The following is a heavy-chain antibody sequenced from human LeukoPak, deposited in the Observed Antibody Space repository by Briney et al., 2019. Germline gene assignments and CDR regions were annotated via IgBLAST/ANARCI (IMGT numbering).Heavy chain of an antibody. V-gene: IGHV4-4*08. CDR1: GASISRHY. Sequence: SETLSLTCFVSGASISRHYWTWMRHTPGQGLHWIGYIHSTGTTNYNPSLKSRVTMSLDTSKNQFSLRLNSVTAADTAVYYCARTYDSSGLACGYWGQGTLVTVSS. J-gene: IGHJ4*02. CDR2: IHSTGTT. D-gene: IGHD3-22*01. CDR3: ARTYDSSGLACGY.